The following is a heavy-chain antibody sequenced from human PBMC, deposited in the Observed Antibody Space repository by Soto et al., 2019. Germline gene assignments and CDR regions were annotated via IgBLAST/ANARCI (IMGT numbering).Heavy chain of an antibody. D-gene: IGHD7-27*01. V-gene: IGHV4-59*01. Sequence: SETLSLTCTVSGGSISSYYWSWIRQPPGKGLEWIGYIYYSGSTNYNPSLKSRVTISVDTSKNQFSQKLSSVPAADVAEYCCAEVVMKSWGSGSFDYWGQGTMVTVSS. CDR1: GGSISSYY. J-gene: IGHJ4*01. CDR2: IYYSGST. CDR3: AEVVMKSWGSGSFDY.